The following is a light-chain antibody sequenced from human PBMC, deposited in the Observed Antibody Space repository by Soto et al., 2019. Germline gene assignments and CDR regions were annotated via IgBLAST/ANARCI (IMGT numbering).Light chain of an antibody. CDR2: DAS. J-gene: IGKJ3*01. CDR1: ESVSSC. Sequence: ERVMTQSPATLSVSPGERATLSCRASESVSSCLAWYQHKPGQAPRLLIYDASTRATGIPARVNGSGSGTEFTLTISRLEPEDSAVYYCHQYDNAPFTFGPGTRVGIK. CDR3: HQYDNAPFT. V-gene: IGKV3-15*01.